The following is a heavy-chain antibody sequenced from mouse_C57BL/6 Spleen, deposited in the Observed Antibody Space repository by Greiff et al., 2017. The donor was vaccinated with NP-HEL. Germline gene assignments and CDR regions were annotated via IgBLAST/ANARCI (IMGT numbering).Heavy chain of an antibody. V-gene: IGHV1-64*01. CDR1: GYTFTSYW. Sequence: VQLQQSGAELVKPGASVKLSCKASGYTFTSYWMHWVKQRPGQGLEWIGMIHPNSGSTNYNEKFKSKATLTVDKSSSTAYMQLSSLTSEDSAVYYCARIYDYDPWCAYWGQGTLVTVSA. D-gene: IGHD2-4*01. CDR3: ARIYDYDPWCAY. CDR2: IHPNSGST. J-gene: IGHJ3*01.